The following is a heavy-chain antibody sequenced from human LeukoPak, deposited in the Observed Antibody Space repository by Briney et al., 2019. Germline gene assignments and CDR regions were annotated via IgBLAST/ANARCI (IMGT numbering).Heavy chain of an antibody. J-gene: IGHJ4*02. D-gene: IGHD6-13*01. CDR2: IYYSGST. CDR3: ARGSIAAAPFDY. Sequence: SETLSLTCTVSGGSISSYYWSWIRQPPGKGLEWIGYIYYSGSTNCNPSLKSRVTISVDTSKNQFSLKLSSVTAADTAVYYCARGSIAAAPFDYWGQGTLVTVSS. CDR1: GGSISSYY. V-gene: IGHV4-59*01.